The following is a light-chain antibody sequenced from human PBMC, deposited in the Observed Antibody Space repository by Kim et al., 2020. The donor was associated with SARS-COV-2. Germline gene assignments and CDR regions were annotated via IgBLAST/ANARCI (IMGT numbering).Light chain of an antibody. V-gene: IGKV1-5*01. CDR2: DAS. CDR1: QSIDSW. CDR3: QQYRSYPLT. Sequence: ASVGDRVTITCRASQSIDSWLTWYQEKPGKAPKVLIYDASTLESGVPSRFSGSGSGTEFTLTISSLQPDDFATYYCQQYRSYPLTFGGGTKVDIK. J-gene: IGKJ4*01.